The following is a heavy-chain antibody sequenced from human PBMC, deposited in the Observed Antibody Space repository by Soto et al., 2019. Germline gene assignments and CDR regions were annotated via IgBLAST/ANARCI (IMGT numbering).Heavy chain of an antibody. CDR1: GGSISSGGYY. D-gene: IGHD1-26*01. CDR3: VRGPPEWGGIYNWFDP. V-gene: IGHV4-31*03. Sequence: PSETLSLTCTVSGGSISSGGYYWSWIRQHPGEGLEWIGYIYYSGSTYYNPSLKSRVTISVDTSKNQFSLKLSSVTAADTAVYYCVRGPPEWGGIYNWFDPWGQGTLVTVSS. J-gene: IGHJ5*02. CDR2: IYYSGST.